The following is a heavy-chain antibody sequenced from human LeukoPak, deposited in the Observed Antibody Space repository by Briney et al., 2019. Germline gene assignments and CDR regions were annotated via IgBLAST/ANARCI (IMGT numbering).Heavy chain of an antibody. D-gene: IGHD2-2*01. J-gene: IGHJ4*02. Sequence: PGRSLRLSCAASGFTFSSYAMHWVRQAPGKGLEWVAVISYDGSNKYYADSVKGRFTISRDNSKNTLYLQMNSLRAEDTAVYYCARDIVVVPAAIGRSGFDYWGQGTLVTVSS. CDR3: ARDIVVVPAAIGRSGFDY. CDR2: ISYDGSNK. CDR1: GFTFSSYA. V-gene: IGHV3-30-3*01.